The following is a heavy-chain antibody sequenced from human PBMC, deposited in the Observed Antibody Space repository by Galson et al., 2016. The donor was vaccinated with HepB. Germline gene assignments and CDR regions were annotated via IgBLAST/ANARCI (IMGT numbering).Heavy chain of an antibody. CDR3: AKDGDYGSGSYYPLYFDY. D-gene: IGHD3-10*01. V-gene: IGHV3-9*01. J-gene: IGHJ4*02. CDR1: GFTFDEYV. CDR2: ISWNSGSI. Sequence: SLRLSCAASGFTFDEYVMHWVRQAPGKGLEWVSGISWNSGSIGYADSVKGLFTISRDNAKNSLYLQMNSLRAEDTALYYCAKDGDYGSGSYYPLYFDYWGQGTLVTVSS.